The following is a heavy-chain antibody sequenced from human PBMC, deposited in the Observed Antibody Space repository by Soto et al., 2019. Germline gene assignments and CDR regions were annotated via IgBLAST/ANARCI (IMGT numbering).Heavy chain of an antibody. D-gene: IGHD2-15*01. CDR3: ARDRMVAAQNGYYYYYYGMDV. V-gene: IGHV3-48*02. Sequence: GGSLRLSCAAFGFAFSSYSMNWVRKAPGKGLEWVSYISSSSSTIYYADSVKGRFTISRDNAKNSLYLQMNSRRDEDTAVYYCARDRMVAAQNGYYYYYYGMDVWGQGATVTVSS. J-gene: IGHJ6*02. CDR2: ISSSSSTI. CDR1: GFAFSSYS.